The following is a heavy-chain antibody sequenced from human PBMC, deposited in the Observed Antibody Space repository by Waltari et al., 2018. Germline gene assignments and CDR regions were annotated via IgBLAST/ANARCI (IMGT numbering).Heavy chain of an antibody. CDR2: ISPSLGIA. J-gene: IGHJ6*02. CDR1: GGTFSSYT. D-gene: IGHD2-2*01. V-gene: IGHV1-69*08. Sequence: QVQLVQSGAEVKKPGSSVKVSCKASGGTFSSYTISWVRQAPGQGLEWRGRISPSLGIANDAQKCQGRGTMTADKSTSTAYMELSSLRSEDTAVYYCARDRCSSTSCRLTYYYYYGMDVWGQGTTVTVSS. CDR3: ARDRCSSTSCRLTYYYYYGMDV.